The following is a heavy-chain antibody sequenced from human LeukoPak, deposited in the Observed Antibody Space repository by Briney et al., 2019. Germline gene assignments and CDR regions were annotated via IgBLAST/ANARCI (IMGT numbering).Heavy chain of an antibody. Sequence: SETLSLICTVSDGYISGFYWSWIRQIPEMRLEWIGYIHNSGSIKYSPSLKSRATMSMDRSKNQFSLSLSSVTAADTAVYFCAGTDYDFMTGAISFDYWGQGIRVTVSS. CDR1: DGYISGFY. J-gene: IGHJ4*02. D-gene: IGHD3-9*01. V-gene: IGHV4-4*09. CDR2: IHNSGSI. CDR3: AGTDYDFMTGAISFDY.